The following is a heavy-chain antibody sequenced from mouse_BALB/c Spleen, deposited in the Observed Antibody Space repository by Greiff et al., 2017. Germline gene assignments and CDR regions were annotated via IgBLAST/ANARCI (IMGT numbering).Heavy chain of an antibody. CDR2: ISTYYGDA. J-gene: IGHJ2*01. Sequence: VQLVESGAELVRPGVSVKISCKGSGYTFTDYAMHWVKQSHAKSLEWIGVISTYYGDASYNQKFKGKATMTVDKSSSTAYMELARLTSEDSAIYYCAREGGTAGYFDDWGQGTTLTVSS. CDR3: AREGGTAGYFDD. D-gene: IGHD2-14*01. V-gene: IGHV1S137*01. CDR1: GYTFTDYA.